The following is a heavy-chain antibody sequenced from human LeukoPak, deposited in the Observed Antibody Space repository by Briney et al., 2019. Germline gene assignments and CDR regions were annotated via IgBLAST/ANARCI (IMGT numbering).Heavy chain of an antibody. V-gene: IGHV3-23*01. CDR3: AKGGEDIVATIDFDY. CDR2: ISGSGGST. CDR1: GFTFSSYA. D-gene: IGHD5-12*01. Sequence: GGSLRLSCAASGFTFSSYAMSWVRQAPGKGLEWVSAISGSGGSTYYADSVKGRFTISRDNSKNTLYLQMNSLRAEDTAVYYCAKGGEDIVATIDFDYWGQGTLVTVSS. J-gene: IGHJ4*02.